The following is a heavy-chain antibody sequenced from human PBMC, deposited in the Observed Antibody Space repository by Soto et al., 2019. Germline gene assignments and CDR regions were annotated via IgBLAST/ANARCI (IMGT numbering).Heavy chain of an antibody. CDR2: ISDGGGST. V-gene: IGHV3-23*01. CDR1: GFTFSNYG. D-gene: IGHD3-3*01. J-gene: IGHJ4*02. Sequence: PGGSLRLSCAASGFTFSNYGMSWVRQAPGKGLEWVSVISDGGGSTFYADSVKGRFTISRDNSKNTLYLQMNSLRAEDTAVYYCAREIERLLGYWGQGTLVTVSS. CDR3: AREIERLLGY.